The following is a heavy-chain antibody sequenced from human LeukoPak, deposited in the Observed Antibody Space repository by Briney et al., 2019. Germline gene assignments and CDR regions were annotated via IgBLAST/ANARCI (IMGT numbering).Heavy chain of an antibody. Sequence: ASVKVSCKASGYTFTGYYMHWVRQAPGQGLEWMGWINPNSGGTNYAQKFQGRVTMTRNTSISTAYMELSSLRSEDTAVYYCARGGGFLERQWFDPWGQGTLVTVSS. V-gene: IGHV1-2*02. CDR2: INPNSGGT. CDR1: GYTFTGYY. CDR3: ARGGGFLERQWFDP. J-gene: IGHJ5*02. D-gene: IGHD3-3*01.